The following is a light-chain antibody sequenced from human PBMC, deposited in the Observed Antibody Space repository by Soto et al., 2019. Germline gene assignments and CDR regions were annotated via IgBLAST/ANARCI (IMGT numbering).Light chain of an antibody. Sequence: QSVVTQEPSLTVSPGGTVTVTCGSSTGAVTSGHYPYWFQQKPGQAPRTLIYDTSNKHSWTPARFSGSLLGGKAALTLSGAQPEDEADYYCLLSYSGVRGVFGTGTKVTVL. CDR1: TGAVTSGHY. J-gene: IGLJ1*01. CDR2: DTS. CDR3: LLSYSGVRGV. V-gene: IGLV7-46*01.